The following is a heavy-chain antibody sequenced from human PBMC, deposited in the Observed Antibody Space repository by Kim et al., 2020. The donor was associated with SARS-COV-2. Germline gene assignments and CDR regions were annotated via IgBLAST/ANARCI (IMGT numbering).Heavy chain of an antibody. CDR1: GDSISSSSHY. Sequence: SETLSLTCSVSGDSISSSSHYWGWIRQSPGKGFEWIATIYYTGNTYYNPSLKSRLTIDVDSSKNQFSLRVKSVTAADTAIYYCARLGSGSFFQPPFNWFDPWGQGTLVTVS. D-gene: IGHD3-10*01. J-gene: IGHJ5*02. CDR2: IYYTGNT. V-gene: IGHV4-39*01. CDR3: ARLGSGSFFQPPFNWFDP.